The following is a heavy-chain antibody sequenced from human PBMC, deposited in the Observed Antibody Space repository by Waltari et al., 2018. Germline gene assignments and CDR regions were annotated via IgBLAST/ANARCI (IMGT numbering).Heavy chain of an antibody. D-gene: IGHD5-12*01. CDR2: ISPYNGNT. J-gene: IGHJ4*02. Sequence: QVQLVQSGADVKKPGASVKVSCTASGYQFVSYGISWVRQAPGQGLEWMGWISPYNGNTIYAQNVQGRVFMTADTSTDTAYMELTSLRSDDTAVYYCARDRLRWLHSGSDQWGQGTLVTVSS. CDR3: ARDRLRWLHSGSDQ. CDR1: GYQFVSYG. V-gene: IGHV1-18*04.